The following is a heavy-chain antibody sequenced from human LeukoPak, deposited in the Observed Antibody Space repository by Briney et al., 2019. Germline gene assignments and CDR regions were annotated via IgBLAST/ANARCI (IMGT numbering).Heavy chain of an antibody. D-gene: IGHD4-11*01. CDR2: IYSGGST. V-gene: IGHV3-66*01. CDR1: GFTFSSYS. CDR3: AREDHSNYNY. J-gene: IGHJ4*02. Sequence: AGGSLRLSCAASGFTFSSYSMNWVRQAPGKGLEWVSVIYSGGSTYYADSVKGRFTISRDNSKNTLYLQMNSLRAEDTAVYYCAREDHSNYNYWGQGTLVTVSS.